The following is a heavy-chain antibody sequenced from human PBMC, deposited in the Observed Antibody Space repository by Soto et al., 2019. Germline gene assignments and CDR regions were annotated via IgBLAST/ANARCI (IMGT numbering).Heavy chain of an antibody. CDR1: GFTFSTYA. D-gene: IGHD3-22*01. Sequence: GGSLRLSCAASGFTFSTYAMTWVRQAPGEGLEWVSTISGSGDSTFNPDSVRGRFTITRDNSKNTLLLQMNSLRAEDTAIYYGAKDWGNSGYSGYWGQGTLVTVSS. J-gene: IGHJ4*02. V-gene: IGHV3-23*01. CDR3: AKDWGNSGYSGY. CDR2: ISGSGDST.